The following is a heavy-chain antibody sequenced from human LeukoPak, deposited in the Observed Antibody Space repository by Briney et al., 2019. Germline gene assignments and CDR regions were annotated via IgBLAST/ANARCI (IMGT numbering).Heavy chain of an antibody. D-gene: IGHD3-22*01. V-gene: IGHV3-53*01. CDR1: GFTVSSNY. Sequence: GGSLRLSCAASGFTVSSNYMSWVRQAPGKGLEWVSVIYSGGSTYYADSVKGRFTISRDNSKNTLYLQMNSLRAEDTAVYYCAREVGYGSSGYLDYWGQGTLVTVSS. CDR3: AREVGYGSSGYLDY. J-gene: IGHJ4*02. CDR2: IYSGGST.